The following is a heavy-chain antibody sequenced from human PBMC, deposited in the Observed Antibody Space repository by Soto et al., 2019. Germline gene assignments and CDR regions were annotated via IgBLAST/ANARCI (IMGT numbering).Heavy chain of an antibody. CDR3: ARHPRDDYNYGGSGIFDY. J-gene: IGHJ4*02. V-gene: IGHV4-39*01. Sequence: QLQLQESGPGLVKPSETLSLTCSVSGGSISSRTFWWAWIRQPPGKGLEWIGDLYYSGSSYSSPSLKSRVTLSVDTSKKKLSLKLNSGTAADTAVYYCARHPRDDYNYGGSGIFDYWGQGTLVTVSS. CDR2: LYYSGSS. CDR1: GGSISSRTFW. D-gene: IGHD4-4*01.